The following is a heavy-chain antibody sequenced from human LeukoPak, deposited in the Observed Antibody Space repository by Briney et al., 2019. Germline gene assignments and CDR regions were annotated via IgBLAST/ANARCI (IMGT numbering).Heavy chain of an antibody. CDR1: GGSISSYY. J-gene: IGHJ5*02. Sequence: SETLSLTCTVSGGSISSYYWSWIRQPPGKGLEWIGYIYYSGSTNYNPPLKSRVTISVDTSKNQFSLKLSSVTAADTAVYYCARGGRNWFDPWGQGTLVTVSS. V-gene: IGHV4-59*01. CDR3: ARGGRNWFDP. CDR2: IYYSGST.